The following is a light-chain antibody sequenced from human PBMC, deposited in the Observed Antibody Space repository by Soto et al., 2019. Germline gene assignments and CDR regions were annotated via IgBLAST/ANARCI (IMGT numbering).Light chain of an antibody. V-gene: IGKV3-15*01. CDR1: QGVSSY. CDR3: QQGNDWPLFT. J-gene: IGKJ5*01. CDR2: GTS. Sequence: EIVMTQSPATLSVSPGEGVTLSCRASQGVSSYLAWYQHKPGKPPRLLIYGTSTRATGIPASSSGSGSGTDFTLTISSLQSEDFPVYFCQQGNDWPLFTFGQGTRLEIK.